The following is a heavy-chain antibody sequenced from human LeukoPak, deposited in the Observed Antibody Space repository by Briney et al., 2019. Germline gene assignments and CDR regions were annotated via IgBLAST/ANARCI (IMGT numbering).Heavy chain of an antibody. Sequence: EGSLRLSCVVSGFTFSSSWMHWVRQAPGRGLVYVSRISSDGSDIFYADSVKGRFTISRDNSKNMLYLQMNSLRAEDTAVYYCARDKGAATEERSDYWGQGTLVTVSS. J-gene: IGHJ4*02. CDR2: ISSDGSDI. V-gene: IGHV3-74*01. CDR3: ARDKGAATEERSDY. D-gene: IGHD1-26*01. CDR1: GFTFSSSW.